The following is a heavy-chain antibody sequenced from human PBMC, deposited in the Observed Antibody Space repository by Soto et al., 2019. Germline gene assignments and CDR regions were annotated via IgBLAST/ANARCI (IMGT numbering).Heavy chain of an antibody. CDR1: GFTFSNYA. J-gene: IGHJ4*02. V-gene: IGHV3-23*01. Sequence: PGGSLRLSFATSGFTFSNYAMSWVRQAPGKWLEWVSSISGSGGSYYNGDSVRGRFNISRDNSKNTLYLQMNSLRDDDKAVYYCTKGGLYTSSSWNEGYWGQGTLVPVSS. CDR2: ISGSGGSY. CDR3: TKGGLYTSSSWNEGY. D-gene: IGHD6-13*01.